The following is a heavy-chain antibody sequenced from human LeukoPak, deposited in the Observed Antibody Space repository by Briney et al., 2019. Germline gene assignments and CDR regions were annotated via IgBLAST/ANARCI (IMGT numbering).Heavy chain of an antibody. D-gene: IGHD2-15*01. Sequence: GGSLRLSCAASGFTFSSYGMSGVRQAPGKGLEWVSAISGSGGSTYYADSVKGRSTISRDNSKNTLYLQMNSLRAEDTAVYYCAKEGAYCSGGSCYWSTFDYWGQGTLVTVSS. CDR3: AKEGAYCSGGSCYWSTFDY. J-gene: IGHJ4*02. CDR2: ISGSGGST. V-gene: IGHV3-23*01. CDR1: GFTFSSYG.